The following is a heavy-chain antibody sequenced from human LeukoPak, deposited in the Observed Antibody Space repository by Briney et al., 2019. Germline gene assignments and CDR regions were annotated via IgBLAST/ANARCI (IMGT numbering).Heavy chain of an antibody. CDR1: GASIGSFY. Sequence: PSETLSLTCTVSGASIGSFYWSWIRQPAGKGLEWIGRVHSSGSTNYIPSIKSRVTMSVDTSKNQFSLKLNSVTAADTAMYYRAREAVDYGSGSHDYWGQGTLVTVSS. CDR2: VHSSGST. CDR3: AREAVDYGSGSHDY. J-gene: IGHJ4*02. V-gene: IGHV4-4*07. D-gene: IGHD3-10*01.